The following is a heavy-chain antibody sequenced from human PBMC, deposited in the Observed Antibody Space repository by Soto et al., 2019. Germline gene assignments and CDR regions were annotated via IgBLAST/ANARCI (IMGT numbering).Heavy chain of an antibody. J-gene: IGHJ4*02. Sequence: EVQLLESGGGLVQPGGSLRLSCAASGFTITNYAMSWVRQAPGKGLEWVSGISVSGGITYYADSVKGRFTIPRDNSKSTLYLQMNSLRAEDTAVYYCAKGLSTGRHFDYWGQGTLVTVSS. CDR3: AKGLSTGRHFDY. V-gene: IGHV3-23*01. CDR2: ISVSGGIT. CDR1: GFTITNYA. D-gene: IGHD6-19*01.